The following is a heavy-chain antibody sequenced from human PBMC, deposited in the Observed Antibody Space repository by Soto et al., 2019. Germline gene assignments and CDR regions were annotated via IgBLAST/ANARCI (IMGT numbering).Heavy chain of an antibody. CDR1: GFTFSSYG. CDR3: ARDARGYSSGWYASAFDI. J-gene: IGHJ3*02. CDR2: IWYDGSNK. Sequence: ESGGGVVQPGRSLRLSCAASGFTFSSYGMHWVRQAPGKGLEWVAVIWYDGSNKYYADSVKGRFTISRDNSKNTLYLQMNSLRAEDTAVYYCARDARGYSSGWYASAFDIWGQGTMVTVSS. D-gene: IGHD6-19*01. V-gene: IGHV3-33*01.